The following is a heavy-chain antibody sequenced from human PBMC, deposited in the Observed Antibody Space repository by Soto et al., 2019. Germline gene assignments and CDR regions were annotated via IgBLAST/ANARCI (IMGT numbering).Heavy chain of an antibody. CDR1: SVSISSDSYY. J-gene: IGHJ4*02. Sequence: SETLSLTCTVSSVSISSDSYYWGWIRQPPGKGLEWIGSIYYSGSAHYNPSLKTRVTMSVDMSKNQFSLKLNFVTAADTAVYYCARPENWNDFAYWGLGTLVTVAS. CDR2: IYYSGSA. D-gene: IGHD1-1*01. CDR3: ARPENWNDFAY. V-gene: IGHV4-39*01.